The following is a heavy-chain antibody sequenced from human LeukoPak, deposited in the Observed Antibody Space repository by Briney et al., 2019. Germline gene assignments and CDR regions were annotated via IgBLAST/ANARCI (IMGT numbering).Heavy chain of an antibody. J-gene: IGHJ4*02. CDR3: AREEVATIIDY. D-gene: IGHD5-12*01. CDR1: GFTFSSYS. CDR2: ISSSSSTI. Sequence: GGSLRLSCAASGFTFSSYSMNWVRQAPGKGLEWVSYISSSSSTIYYADSVKGRFTISRDNAKNSLYLQMSSLRAEDTAVYYCAREEVATIIDYWGQGTLVTVSP. V-gene: IGHV3-48*01.